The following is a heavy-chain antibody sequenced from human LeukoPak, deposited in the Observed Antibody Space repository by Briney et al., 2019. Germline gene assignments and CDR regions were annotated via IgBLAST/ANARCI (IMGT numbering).Heavy chain of an antibody. Sequence: PSETLSLTCAVYGGSFSGYYWSWIRQPPGKGLEWIGEINHSGSTNYNPSLKSRVTISVDTSKNRFSLKLSSVTAADTAVYYCARTIAAARKFDPWGQGTLVTVSS. D-gene: IGHD6-13*01. J-gene: IGHJ5*02. CDR1: GGSFSGYY. CDR2: INHSGST. CDR3: ARTIAAARKFDP. V-gene: IGHV4-34*01.